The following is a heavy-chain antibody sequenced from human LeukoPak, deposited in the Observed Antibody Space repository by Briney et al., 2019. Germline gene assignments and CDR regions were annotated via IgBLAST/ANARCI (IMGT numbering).Heavy chain of an antibody. D-gene: IGHD2-2*01. J-gene: IGHJ4*02. CDR1: GFTFSSYA. Sequence: GGSLRLSCAASGFTFSSYAMSWVRQAPGKGLEWVSAISGSGGSTYYADSVKGRFTISRDNSKNTLYLQMNGLRAEDTALYYCARDQLRHDYWGQGTLVTVSS. V-gene: IGHV3-23*01. CDR2: ISGSGGST. CDR3: ARDQLRHDY.